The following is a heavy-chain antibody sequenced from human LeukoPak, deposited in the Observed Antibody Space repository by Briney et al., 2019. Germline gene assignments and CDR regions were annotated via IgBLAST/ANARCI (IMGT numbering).Heavy chain of an antibody. V-gene: IGHV4-39*07. CDR3: ARAPVSTAYLHYYSMDV. CDR2: IYSSGQS. J-gene: IGHJ6*03. CDR1: GGSITSTTDS. Sequence: SQTRSLTWAVAGGSITSTTDSWAWIRQSPGKGLEWIGSIYSSGQSYYQVSLRSRVTMSVDTSKDLFSLKLTSVTAADTAVYYCARAPVSTAYLHYYSMDVWGKGTMVTVSS. D-gene: IGHD3-16*01.